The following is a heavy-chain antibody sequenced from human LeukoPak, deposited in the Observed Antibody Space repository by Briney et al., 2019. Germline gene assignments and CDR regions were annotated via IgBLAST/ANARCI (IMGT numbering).Heavy chain of an antibody. V-gene: IGHV1-69*13. J-gene: IGHJ4*02. CDR1: GGTFSSYA. D-gene: IGHD5-24*01. Sequence: ASVTVSCKASGGTFSSYAISWVRQAPGQGLEWMGGIIPIFGTANYAQKFQGRVTITADESTSTAYMELSRLRSEDTAVYYCARWLQATFDYWGQGTPVTVSS. CDR2: IIPIFGTA. CDR3: ARWLQATFDY.